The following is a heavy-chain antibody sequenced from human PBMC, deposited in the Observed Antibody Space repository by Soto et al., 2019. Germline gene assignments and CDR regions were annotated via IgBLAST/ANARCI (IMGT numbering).Heavy chain of an antibody. V-gene: IGHV3-23*01. Sequence: GGSLRLSCVASEVTFASYDMDWVRQAPGKGLEWVSLITSGGGGANYADSVKGRFTISRDNSKNTLYLQMNSLRAEDTAIYHCVNEGRDWNSRGCFELCGRGTMVTV. CDR1: EVTFASYD. CDR3: VNEGRDWNSRGCFEL. D-gene: IGHD1-1*01. J-gene: IGHJ3*01. CDR2: ITSGGGGA.